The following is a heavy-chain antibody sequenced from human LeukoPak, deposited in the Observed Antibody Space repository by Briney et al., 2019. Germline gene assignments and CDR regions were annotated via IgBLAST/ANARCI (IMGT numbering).Heavy chain of an antibody. J-gene: IGHJ3*02. CDR2: IYSGGST. Sequence: PGGSLRLSCAASGFTVSSNYMSWVRQAPGKELEWVSVIYSGGSTYYADSVKGRFTISRDNAKNSLYLQMNSLRAEDTAVYYCARERGRYCSSTSCPTEDAFDIWGQGTMVTVSS. D-gene: IGHD2-2*01. CDR1: GFTVSSNY. V-gene: IGHV3-53*01. CDR3: ARERGRYCSSTSCPTEDAFDI.